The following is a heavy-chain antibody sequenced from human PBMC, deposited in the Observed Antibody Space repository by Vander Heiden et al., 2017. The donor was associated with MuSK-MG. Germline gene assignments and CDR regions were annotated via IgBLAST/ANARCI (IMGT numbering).Heavy chain of an antibody. V-gene: IGHV1-2*04. J-gene: IGHJ5*02. CDR1: GYTFTGYS. Sequence: QVQLVQSGAEVKKPGASVKVSCKASGYTFTGYSMHWVRQAPGQGLEWMGWINPNSGGTNYAQKFQGWVTMTRDTSISTAYMELSRLRSDDTAVYYCARGSRVQGLPQGGNWFDPWGQGTLVTVSS. CDR3: ARGSRVQGLPQGGNWFDP. CDR2: INPNSGGT. D-gene: IGHD6-19*01.